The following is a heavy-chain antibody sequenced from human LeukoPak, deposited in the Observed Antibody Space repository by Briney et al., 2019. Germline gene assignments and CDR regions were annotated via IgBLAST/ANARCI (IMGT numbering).Heavy chain of an antibody. CDR2: IYVTGST. D-gene: IGHD5-24*01. CDR1: GASISSYY. J-gene: IGHJ4*02. CDR3: ARGGEIEMATKRSNFDY. Sequence: PSETLSLTCTVSGASISSYYWSWIRQPAGKALEWIGRIYVTGSTTYNPSLESRVTMSLDTSKNHFSLKLRSVTAADTAVYYCARGGEIEMATKRSNFDYWGQGTLVTVSS. V-gene: IGHV4-4*07.